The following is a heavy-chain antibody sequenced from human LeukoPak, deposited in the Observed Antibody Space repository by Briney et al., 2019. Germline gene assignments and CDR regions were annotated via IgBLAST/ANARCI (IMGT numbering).Heavy chain of an antibody. J-gene: IGHJ4*02. D-gene: IGHD3-16*02. V-gene: IGHV3-15*01. Sequence: GGSLRLSCAASGLTFSNAWMSWVRQAPGKGLEWVGRIKSKTDGGTTDYAAPVKGRFTFSRDDPKNTLYLQMNSLKTEDTAVYYCTTGVMITFGGVIVKTFDYWGQGTLVTVSS. CDR2: IKSKTDGGTT. CDR3: TTGVMITFGGVIVKTFDY. CDR1: GLTFSNAW.